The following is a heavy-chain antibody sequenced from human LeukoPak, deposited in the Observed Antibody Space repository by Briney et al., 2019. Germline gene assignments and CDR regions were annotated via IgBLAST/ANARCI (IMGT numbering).Heavy chain of an antibody. CDR3: ARVVAARSDSTPLDY. Sequence: PSQTLSLTCTVSGGSISSGGYYWSWIRQPPGKGLEWIGEINHSGSTNYNPSLKSRVTISVDTSKNQFSLKLSSVTAADTAVYYCARVVAARSDSTPLDYWGQGTLVTVSS. CDR2: INHSGST. D-gene: IGHD6-6*01. V-gene: IGHV4-30-2*01. CDR1: GGSISSGGYY. J-gene: IGHJ4*02.